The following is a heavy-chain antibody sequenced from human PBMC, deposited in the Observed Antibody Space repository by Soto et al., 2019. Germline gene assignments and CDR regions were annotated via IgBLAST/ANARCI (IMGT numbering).Heavy chain of an antibody. CDR2: IYFSGST. CDR3: ARVVGYCSGGNCHPDY. CDR1: GGSISSGDYF. Sequence: KPSETLSLTCTVSGGSISSGDYFWSWIRQHPGKGLEWIGYIYFSGSTYYNPSLKSRVTISVDTTKNQFSLKLSSVTAADTAVYYCARVVGYCSGGNCHPDYWGQGTLVTVSS. V-gene: IGHV4-31*03. D-gene: IGHD2-15*01. J-gene: IGHJ4*02.